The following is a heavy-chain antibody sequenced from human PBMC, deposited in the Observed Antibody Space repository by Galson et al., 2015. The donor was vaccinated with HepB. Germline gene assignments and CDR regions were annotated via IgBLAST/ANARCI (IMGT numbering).Heavy chain of an antibody. J-gene: IGHJ4*02. CDR3: ARIRGSGSYYTVFESRRYYFDY. CDR1: GYTFTSYG. D-gene: IGHD3-10*01. CDR2: ISAYNGNT. V-gene: IGHV1-18*04. Sequence: QSGAEVKKPGPSVKVSCKASGYTFTSYGISWVRQAPGQGLEWMGWISAYNGNTNYAQKLQGRVTMTTDTSTSTAYMELRSLRSDDTAVYYCARIRGSGSYYTVFESRRYYFDYWGQGTLVTVSS.